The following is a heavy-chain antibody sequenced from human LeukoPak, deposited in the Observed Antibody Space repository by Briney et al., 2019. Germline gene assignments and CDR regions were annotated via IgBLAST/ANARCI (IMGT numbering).Heavy chain of an antibody. CDR1: GGSFSGYS. Sequence: SETLSLTCAVYGGSFSGYSWSWIRQPPGKGLEWIGEINHSGSTNYNPSLKSRVTISVDTSKNQFSLNLSSVTAADTAVYYCXRXXXXTAMAEDYSYYYYMDVWGKGTTVTVSS. D-gene: IGHD5-18*01. CDR2: INHSGST. CDR3: XRXXXXTAMAEDYSYYYYMDV. J-gene: IGHJ6*03. V-gene: IGHV4-34*01.